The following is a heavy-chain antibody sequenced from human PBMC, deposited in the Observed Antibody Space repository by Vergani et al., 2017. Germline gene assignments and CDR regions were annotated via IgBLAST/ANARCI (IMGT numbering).Heavy chain of an antibody. J-gene: IGHJ6*03. CDR3: ATARQRVQLERRRVGYYYMDV. V-gene: IGHV4-34*01. Sequence: QVQLQQWGAGLLKPSETLSLTCAVYGGSFSGYYWSWIRQPPGKGLEWIGEINHSGSTNYNPSLKSRVTISVDTSKNQFSLKLSSVTAADTAVYYCATARQRVQLERRRVGYYYMDVWGKGP. CDR2: INHSGST. CDR1: GGSFSGYY. D-gene: IGHD1-1*01.